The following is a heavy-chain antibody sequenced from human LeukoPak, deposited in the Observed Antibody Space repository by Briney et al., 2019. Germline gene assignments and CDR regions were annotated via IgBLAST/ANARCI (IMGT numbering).Heavy chain of an antibody. D-gene: IGHD2-15*01. CDR2: IKQDGSEK. V-gene: IGHV3-7*01. Sequence: PGGSLRLSCAASGFTFSSYWMSWVRQAPGKGLEWVANIKQDGSEKYYVDSVKGRFTISRDNAKNSLYLQMNSLRAEDTAVYYCARVGSLGYRSGGSCPGDYWGQGTLVTVSS. J-gene: IGHJ4*02. CDR1: GFTFSSYW. CDR3: ARVGSLGYRSGGSCPGDY.